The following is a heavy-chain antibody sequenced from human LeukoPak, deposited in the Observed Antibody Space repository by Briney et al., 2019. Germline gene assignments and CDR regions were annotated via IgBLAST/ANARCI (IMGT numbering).Heavy chain of an antibody. V-gene: IGHV3-7*03. CDR2: IKQDGSEK. CDR1: GFTFSSYW. CDR3: ARVGVMGGGWYDYAFDI. D-gene: IGHD6-19*01. J-gene: IGHJ3*02. Sequence: GGSLRLSCAASGFTFSSYWMSWVRQAPGKGLEWVANIKQDGSEKYYVDSLKGRLTISRDNAKNSLYLQINSLRAEDTAVYYCARVGVMGGGWYDYAFDIWGQGTMVTVSS.